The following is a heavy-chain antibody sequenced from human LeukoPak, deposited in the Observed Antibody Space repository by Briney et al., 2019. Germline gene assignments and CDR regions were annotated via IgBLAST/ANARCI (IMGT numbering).Heavy chain of an antibody. V-gene: IGHV3-13*01. CDR1: GFTFSSYD. Sequence: PGGSLRLSCAASGFTFSSYDMHWVRQATGKGLEWVSAIGTAGDTYYPGSVKGRFTISRENAKNSLYLQMNSLRAGDTAVYYCARGPSSWSYYYYYGMDVWGQGTTVTVSS. CDR3: ARGPSSWSYYYYYGMDV. D-gene: IGHD6-13*01. CDR2: IGTAGDT. J-gene: IGHJ6*02.